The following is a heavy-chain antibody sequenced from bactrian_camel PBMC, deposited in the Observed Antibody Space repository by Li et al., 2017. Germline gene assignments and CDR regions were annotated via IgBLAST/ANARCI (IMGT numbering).Heavy chain of an antibody. D-gene: IGHD2*01. V-gene: IGHV3S53*01. CDR1: GFTSKNCD. J-gene: IGHJ4*01. Sequence: HVQLVESGGGLVQPRGSLRLSCAASGFTSKNCDIEWYRQVGGQREWVATIKADGETLYDDSVKGRFIISQDEAKNTVYLQMNNLQPDDTAMYYCAADPGGRGDYCPSLYEYGYSFRGQGTQVTVS. CDR2: IKADGET.